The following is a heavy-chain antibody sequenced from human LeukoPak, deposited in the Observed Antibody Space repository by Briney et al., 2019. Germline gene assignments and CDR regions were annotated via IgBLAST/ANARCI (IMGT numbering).Heavy chain of an antibody. J-gene: IGHJ6*02. CDR1: GYTFTSYG. CDR2: ISAYNGKT. V-gene: IGHV1-18*01. Sequence: ASVKVSCKASGYTFTSYGISWVRQAPGQGLEWMGWISAYNGKTNYAQKLQGRVTMTTDTSTSTAYMELRSLRSDDTAAYYCARESPAVLRYFDWLSGAYYYYYGMDVWGQGTMVTVSS. CDR3: ARESPAVLRYFDWLSGAYYYYYGMDV. D-gene: IGHD3-9*01.